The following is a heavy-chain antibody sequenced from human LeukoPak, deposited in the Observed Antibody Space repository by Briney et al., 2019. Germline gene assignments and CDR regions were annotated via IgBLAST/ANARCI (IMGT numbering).Heavy chain of an antibody. V-gene: IGHV3-49*04. CDR2: IRRKAHGGTT. CDR3: TRVTYYYDNSGYFHFDY. Sequence: PGRPLRLSCTASGFTFGDYAMSWVRQAPGKGLEWVSFIRRKAHGGTTEYGASVKGRFSSSRDDSKSIAYLQMNSLKSEDTAVYFCTRVTYYYDNSGYFHFDYWGQGTLVTVSS. CDR1: GFTFGDYA. D-gene: IGHD3-22*01. J-gene: IGHJ4*02.